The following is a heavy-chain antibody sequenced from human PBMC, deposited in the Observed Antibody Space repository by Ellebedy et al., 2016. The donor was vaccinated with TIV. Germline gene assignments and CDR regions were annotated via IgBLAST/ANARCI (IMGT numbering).Heavy chain of an antibody. D-gene: IGHD2-2*02. V-gene: IGHV1-18*04. Sequence: AASVKVSCKASGYTFTSNGISWARQAPGQGLEWMGWISGYNGNTNYAQKLQGRVTMTTDTSTSTAYMELRSLRSDDTAVYYCARDRYIKRIAWFDPWGQGTLVTVSS. CDR2: ISGYNGNT. J-gene: IGHJ5*02. CDR1: GYTFTSNG. CDR3: ARDRYIKRIAWFDP.